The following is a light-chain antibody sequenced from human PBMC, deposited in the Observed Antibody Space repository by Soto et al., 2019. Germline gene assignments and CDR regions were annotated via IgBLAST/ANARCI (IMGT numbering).Light chain of an antibody. CDR3: SSYAIGTSFV. J-gene: IGLJ1*01. Sequence: QSVLTQPPSASGSPGQSVTISCTGTSSDVGGYNFVSWYQQHPGKAPKLMIYEVNKRPSGVPDRFSGSKSGSTASLTVSGLQADDEADYYCSSYAIGTSFVSGTGTKVTVL. V-gene: IGLV2-8*01. CDR1: SSDVGGYNF. CDR2: EVN.